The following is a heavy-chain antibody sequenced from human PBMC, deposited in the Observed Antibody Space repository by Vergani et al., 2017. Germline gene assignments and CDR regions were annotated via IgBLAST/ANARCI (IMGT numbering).Heavy chain of an antibody. Sequence: QVQLQESGPGLVKPSETLSLTCSVSGYSISRGYYWGWIRQPPGNGLEWIATVFHSGSAYYNPSLRRRVTISVETSKNQFSLRLPTLTAADTAVYYCARQFWVSQGGGAFETWCRGTEVSVSS. D-gene: IGHD3-16*01. J-gene: IGHJ3*02. CDR2: VFHSGSA. CDR1: GYSISRGYY. V-gene: IGHV4-38-2*02. CDR3: ARQFWVSQGGGAFET.